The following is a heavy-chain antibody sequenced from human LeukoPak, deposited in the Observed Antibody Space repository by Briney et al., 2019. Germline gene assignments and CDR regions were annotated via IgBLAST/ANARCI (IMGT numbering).Heavy chain of an antibody. J-gene: IGHJ4*02. Sequence: SVKASCKASGGTFSSYAISWVRQAPGQGLEWMGGIIPIFGTANYAQKFQGRVTITADESTSTAYMELSSLRSEDTAVYYCARECSSTSCQGDYWGQGTLVTVSS. CDR2: IIPIFGTA. CDR1: GGTFSSYA. CDR3: ARECSSTSCQGDY. D-gene: IGHD2-2*01. V-gene: IGHV1-69*13.